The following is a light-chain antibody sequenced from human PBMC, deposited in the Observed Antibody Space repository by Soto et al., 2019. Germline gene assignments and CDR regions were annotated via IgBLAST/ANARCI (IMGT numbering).Light chain of an antibody. V-gene: IGKV1-5*03. CDR1: QSISSW. CDR2: KAS. J-gene: IGKJ4*01. CDR3: QQYESYPMT. Sequence: DSQMTQYPSTPSASIGDRVTITCRAGQSISSWLAWYQQKPGKAPKLLISKASTLQSGVPPRFSGSGSGTEFALTISSLQHDDFATYYCQQYESYPMTFGGGTKVDIK.